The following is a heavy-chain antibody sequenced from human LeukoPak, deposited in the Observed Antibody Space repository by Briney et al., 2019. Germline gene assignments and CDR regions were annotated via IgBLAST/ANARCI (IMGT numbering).Heavy chain of an antibody. D-gene: IGHD3-9*01. CDR1: GGSISSYY. V-gene: IGHV4-59*12. Sequence: SETLSLTCTVSGGSISSYYWSWIRQPPGKGLEWIGYIYYSGSTNYNPSLKSRVTISVDTSKNQFSLKLSSVTAADTAVYYCANLYYDILTGSYYFDYWGQGTLVTVSS. CDR3: ANLYYDILTGSYYFDY. CDR2: IYYSGST. J-gene: IGHJ4*02.